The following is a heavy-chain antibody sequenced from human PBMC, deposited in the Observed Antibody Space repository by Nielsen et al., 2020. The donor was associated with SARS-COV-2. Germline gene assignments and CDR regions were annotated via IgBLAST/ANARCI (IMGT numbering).Heavy chain of an antibody. CDR1: GGTFSSYA. CDR2: IIPIFGTA. CDR3: ARAGYSSSSYYYYYYYMDV. J-gene: IGHJ6*03. Sequence: SVKVSCKASGGTFSSYAISWVRQAPGQGLEWMGGIIPIFGTANYAQKFQGRVTITADESTSTAYMELSSLRSEDTAVYYCARAGYSSSSYYYYYYYMDVWGKGTTVTSP. D-gene: IGHD6-6*01. V-gene: IGHV1-69*13.